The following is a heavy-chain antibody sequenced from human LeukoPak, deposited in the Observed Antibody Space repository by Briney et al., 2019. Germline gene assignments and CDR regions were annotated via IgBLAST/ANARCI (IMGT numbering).Heavy chain of an antibody. D-gene: IGHD3-22*01. J-gene: IGHJ4*02. CDR1: GGSISSSSYY. Sequence: SETLSLTCTVSGGSISSSSYYWSWIRQPPGKGLEWIGEINHSGSTNYNPSLKSRVTISVDTSKNQFSLKLSSVTAADTAVYYCARVSYYYDSSGYYPDYWGQGTLVTVSS. CDR2: INHSGST. CDR3: ARVSYYYDSSGYYPDY. V-gene: IGHV4-39*07.